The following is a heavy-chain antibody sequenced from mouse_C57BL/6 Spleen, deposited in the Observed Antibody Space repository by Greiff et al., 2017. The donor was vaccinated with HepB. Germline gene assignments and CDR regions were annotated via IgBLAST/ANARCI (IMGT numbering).Heavy chain of an antibody. D-gene: IGHD1-1*01. V-gene: IGHV1-15*01. CDR2: IDPETGGT. Sequence: VQLQQSGAELVRPGASVTLSCKASGYTFTDYEMHWVKQTPVHGLEWIGAIDPETGGTAYNQKFKGKAILTADKSSSTAYMELRSLTSEDSACYYGTRGRYYGSSPDAMDYWGQGTSVTVSS. CDR1: GYTFTDYE. J-gene: IGHJ4*01. CDR3: TRGRYYGSSPDAMDY.